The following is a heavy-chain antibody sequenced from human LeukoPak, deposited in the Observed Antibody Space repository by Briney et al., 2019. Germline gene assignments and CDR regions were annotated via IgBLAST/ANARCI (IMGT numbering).Heavy chain of an antibody. CDR2: IHYSGST. J-gene: IGHJ5*01. CDR1: GGSISSYY. CDR3: AGTVAGPNWFDS. Sequence: SETLSLTCNVSGGSISSYYWSWIRWPPGKRLEWIGYIHYSGSTKYNPSLKSRVSISLDTPKNQFSLRLSPVTAADAAVYYCAGTVAGPNWFDSWGQGTQITVSS. V-gene: IGHV4-59*08. D-gene: IGHD6-19*01.